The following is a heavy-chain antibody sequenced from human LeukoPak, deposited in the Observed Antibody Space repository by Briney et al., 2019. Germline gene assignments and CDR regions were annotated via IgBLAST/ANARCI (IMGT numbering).Heavy chain of an antibody. D-gene: IGHD3-10*01. Sequence: PSETLSLTCTVSGGSISSYYWSWIRQPPGKGLEWIGYIYYSGSTNYNPSLKSRVTISVDTSKNQFSLKLSSVTAADTAVYYCARRTTMVRGVVSEVWGQGTLVTVSS. CDR3: ARRTTMVRGVVSEV. J-gene: IGHJ4*02. CDR2: IYYSGST. V-gene: IGHV4-59*08. CDR1: GGSISSYY.